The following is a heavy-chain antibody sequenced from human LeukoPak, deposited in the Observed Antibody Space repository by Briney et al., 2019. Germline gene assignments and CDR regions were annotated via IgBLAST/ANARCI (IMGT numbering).Heavy chain of an antibody. D-gene: IGHD2-2*01. CDR3: ARDSSSTSWTFAFDI. V-gene: IGHV4-61*02. Sequence: PSETLSLTCSVSGGSFSSDSYYWSWIRQPAGKGLEWIGRIYTSGSTNYNPSLKSRVTMSVDTSKNQFSLKLSSVTAADTAVYYCARDSSSTSWTFAFDIWGQGTMVTVSS. J-gene: IGHJ3*02. CDR1: GGSFSSDSYY. CDR2: IYTSGST.